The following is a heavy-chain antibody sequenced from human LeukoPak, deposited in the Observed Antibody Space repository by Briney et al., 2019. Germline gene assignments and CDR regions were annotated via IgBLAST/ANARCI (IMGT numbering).Heavy chain of an antibody. CDR3: ARLVCTTIPCYGKFYFDY. CDR2: IDGPSDSI. V-gene: IGHV3-21*06. Sequence: PGGSLRLSCAASGSIFSKYAMEWVRQAPGKGLEWVSSIDGPSDSIYYADSVKGRFTISRDDAKNSVYLQMNSLRAEDTGIYYCARLVCTTIPCYGKFYFDYWGQGTLVPVAS. D-gene: IGHD1-1*01. J-gene: IGHJ4*02. CDR1: GSIFSKYA.